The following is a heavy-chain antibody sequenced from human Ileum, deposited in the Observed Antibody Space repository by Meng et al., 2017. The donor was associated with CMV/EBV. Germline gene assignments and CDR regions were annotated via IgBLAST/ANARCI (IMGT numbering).Heavy chain of an antibody. J-gene: IGHJ5*02. CDR2: INHSGST. Sequence: SETLSLTCAVYGGSFSGYYWSWIRQPPGKGVEWIGEINHSGSTNYNPSLKSRDTITVDTSKNQLSLKLSSVTAADPAVYYLPRGPPPLSTVPTRRPHSAPNWFDPWGQGTLVTVSS. D-gene: IGHD4-11*01. CDR3: PRGPPPLSTVPTRRPHSAPNWFDP. V-gene: IGHV4-34*01. CDR1: GGSFSGYY.